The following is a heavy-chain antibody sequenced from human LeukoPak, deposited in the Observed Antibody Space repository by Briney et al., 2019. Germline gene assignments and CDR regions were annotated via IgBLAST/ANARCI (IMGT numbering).Heavy chain of an antibody. Sequence: SETLSLTCAVYGGSFSGYYWSWIRQPPGKGLEWIGEINHSGSTNYNPSLKSRVTISVDTSKNQLSLKLSSVTAADTAVYYCARGENIVVVTATKNFDYWGQGTLVTVSS. J-gene: IGHJ4*02. V-gene: IGHV4-34*01. CDR3: ARGENIVVVTATKNFDY. CDR2: INHSGST. D-gene: IGHD2-21*02. CDR1: GGSFSGYY.